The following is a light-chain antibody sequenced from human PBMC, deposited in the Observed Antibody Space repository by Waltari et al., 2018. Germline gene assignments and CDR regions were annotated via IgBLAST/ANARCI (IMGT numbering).Light chain of an antibody. V-gene: IGKV1-NL1*01. J-gene: IGKJ1*01. Sequence: DIQMTQSPSSLSASVGDRVTITCRASQGISNSLAWYQQKPGKAPKLLLYAASRLESGVPSRFSGSGSGTDYTRTISSLQPEDFATYYCQQYYSTRPWTFGQGTKVEIK. CDR2: AAS. CDR3: QQYYSTRPWT. CDR1: QGISNS.